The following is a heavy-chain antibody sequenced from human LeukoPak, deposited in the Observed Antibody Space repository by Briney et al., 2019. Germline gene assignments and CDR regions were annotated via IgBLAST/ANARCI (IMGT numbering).Heavy chain of an antibody. D-gene: IGHD5-18*01. CDR2: IKQDGSEI. J-gene: IGHJ4*02. V-gene: IGHV3-7*01. CDR3: ARQADTAMLIWSFTDY. Sequence: GGSLRLSCAASGFTFSSYCMNWVRQAPGKGLEWVANIKQDGSEIYYVDSVKGRFTISRDNAKNSLYLQMNSLRAEDTALYYCARQADTAMLIWSFTDYWGQGTLVTVSS. CDR1: GFTFSSYC.